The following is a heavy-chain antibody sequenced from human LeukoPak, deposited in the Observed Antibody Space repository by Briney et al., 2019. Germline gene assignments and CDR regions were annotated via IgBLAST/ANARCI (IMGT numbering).Heavy chain of an antibody. CDR2: ILYRGTT. V-gene: IGHV4-39*07. CDR1: GASMTRDSYD. D-gene: IGHD6-19*01. Sequence: PSETLSLTCTVSGASMTRDSYDWGWIRQPPGKGLEWIGTILYRGTTFYNPSLKSRVTMSVDTSQNQFSLKLSSVTAADTALYYCARVWDSGWTRGETWFDPWGQGTLVTVSS. CDR3: ARVWDSGWTRGETWFDP. J-gene: IGHJ5*02.